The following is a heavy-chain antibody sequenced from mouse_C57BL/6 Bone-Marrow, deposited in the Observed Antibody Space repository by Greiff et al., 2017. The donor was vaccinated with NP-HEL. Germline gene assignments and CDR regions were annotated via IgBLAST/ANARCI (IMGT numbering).Heavy chain of an antibody. Sequence: QVQLQQSGPELVKPGASVKISCKASGYSFPSYYIHWVKQRPEQGLEWIGWIYPGSGNTKYNEKFKGKATLTADTSSSTAYMQLSSLTSEDSAVYYCARDTVVARYWYFDVWGTGTTVTVSS. D-gene: IGHD1-1*01. CDR3: ARDTVVARYWYFDV. CDR2: IYPGSGNT. J-gene: IGHJ1*03. V-gene: IGHV1-66*01. CDR1: GYSFPSYY.